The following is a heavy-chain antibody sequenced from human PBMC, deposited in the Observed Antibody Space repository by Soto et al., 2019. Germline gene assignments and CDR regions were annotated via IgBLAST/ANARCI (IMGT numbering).Heavy chain of an antibody. CDR2: ISFDGSRI. D-gene: IGHD6-13*01. Sequence: QVQLVESGGGVVQPGRSLRLSCAASGFTFSIYPKHWVRQAPGKGLEWVAFISFDGSRIYYADSVRGRFTISRDNSKNTLYLQMNSLRAEDAAVYHCANLLNVAAPGSHHYYGFDVWGQGTTVTVS. J-gene: IGHJ6*02. V-gene: IGHV3-30-3*01. CDR3: ANLLNVAAPGSHHYYGFDV. CDR1: GFTFSIYP.